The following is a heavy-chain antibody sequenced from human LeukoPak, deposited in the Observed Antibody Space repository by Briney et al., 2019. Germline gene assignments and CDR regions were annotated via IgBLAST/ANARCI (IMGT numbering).Heavy chain of an antibody. CDR2: MERDGSEK. Sequence: GGSLRLSCAASGFTLSNFWMSWVRQAPGKGLEWVANMERDGSEKNYVDAEKGRFTISRDNAKNTLFLQMNSLRGDDTAVYYCARESTEVTPGYWGQGTLVTVSS. CDR3: ARESTEVTPGY. V-gene: IGHV3-7*01. D-gene: IGHD4-23*01. CDR1: GFTLSNFW. J-gene: IGHJ4*02.